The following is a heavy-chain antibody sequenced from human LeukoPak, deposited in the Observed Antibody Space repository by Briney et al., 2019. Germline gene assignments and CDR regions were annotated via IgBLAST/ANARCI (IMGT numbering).Heavy chain of an antibody. CDR1: GFTYGTYA. J-gene: IGHJ6*03. CDR2: IHSSGATI. V-gene: IGHV3-48*01. CDR3: ASDRHVPGLHYYDKDV. D-gene: IGHD6-6*01. Sequence: GGSLRLSCAASGFTYGTYAVSWIRQAPGRGLECVSYIHSSGATIYYADPVKGRITISRDTAHHLPYLQMNSLRPDDTAVYFSASDRHVPGLHYYDKDVWGKGTTVTVSS.